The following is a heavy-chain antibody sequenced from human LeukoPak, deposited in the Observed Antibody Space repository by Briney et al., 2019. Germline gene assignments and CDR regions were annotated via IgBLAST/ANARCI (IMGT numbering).Heavy chain of an antibody. CDR3: ARHFAFSYYYMDV. Sequence: SETLSLTCTVSGGSISSSSYYWGWIRQPPGKGLEWIGSIYYSGSTYYNPSLKSRVTISVDTSKNQFSLKLSSVTAADTAVYYCARHFAFSYYYMDVWGKGTTVTVSS. CDR1: GGSISSSSYY. J-gene: IGHJ6*03. V-gene: IGHV4-39*01. CDR2: IYYSGST.